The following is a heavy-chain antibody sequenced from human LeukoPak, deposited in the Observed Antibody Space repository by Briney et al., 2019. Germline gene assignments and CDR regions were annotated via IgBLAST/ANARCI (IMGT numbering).Heavy chain of an antibody. CDR3: AKGGLEFDY. CDR1: GFTFSSYA. Sequence: PGGSLRLSCAASGFTFSSYAMSWFRQAPGKGLEWVSTISGSGVTTYYADSVKGRFTISRDISKNTLYLQMNSLRAEDTAVYYCAKGGLEFDYWGQGTLVTVSS. J-gene: IGHJ4*02. D-gene: IGHD3-3*01. V-gene: IGHV3-23*01. CDR2: ISGSGVTT.